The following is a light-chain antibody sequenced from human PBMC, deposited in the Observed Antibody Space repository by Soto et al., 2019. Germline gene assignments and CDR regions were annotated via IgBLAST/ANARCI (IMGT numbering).Light chain of an antibody. CDR3: QQSYSTPNT. J-gene: IGKJ2*01. V-gene: IGKV1-39*01. CDR1: QCISSN. CDR2: AAS. Sequence: DIQMTQSPSSLSASVGYRVTITCRASQCISSNLTWYQKNPGNAPNLLIYAASSLQSGVPSWFSGSGSGTDFTLTIRSLQPEDFATYYCQQSYSTPNTFGQGTKLEIK.